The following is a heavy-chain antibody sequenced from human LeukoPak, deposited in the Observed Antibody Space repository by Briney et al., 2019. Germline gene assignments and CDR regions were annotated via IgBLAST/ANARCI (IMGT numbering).Heavy chain of an antibody. CDR3: ARTLWSGYYSYYYYYMDV. CDR2: IYYSGST. J-gene: IGHJ6*03. CDR1: GGSISSYY. V-gene: IGHV4-59*01. Sequence: SETLSLTCTVSGGSISSYYWSWIRQPPGKGLEWIGYIYYSGSTNYNPSLKSRVTISVDTSKNQFSLKLSSVTAADTAVYYCARTLWSGYYSYYYYYMDVWGKGTTVTVSS. D-gene: IGHD3-3*01.